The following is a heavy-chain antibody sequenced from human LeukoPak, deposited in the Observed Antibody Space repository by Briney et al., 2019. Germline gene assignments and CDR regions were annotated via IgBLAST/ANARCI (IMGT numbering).Heavy chain of an antibody. J-gene: IGHJ6*02. CDR2: INHSGST. D-gene: IGHD5-18*01. CDR3: ARGQRKYSYGFPPDYYYYYGMDV. V-gene: IGHV4-34*01. Sequence: SETLSLTCAVYGGSFSGYYWSWIRQPPGKGLEWIGEINHSGSTNYNPSLKSRVTISVDTSKNQFSLKLSSVTAADTAVYYCARGQRKYSYGFPPDYYYYYGMDVWGQGTTVTASS. CDR1: GGSFSGYY.